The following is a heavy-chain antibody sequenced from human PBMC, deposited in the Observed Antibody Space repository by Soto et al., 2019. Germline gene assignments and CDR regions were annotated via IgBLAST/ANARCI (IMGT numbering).Heavy chain of an antibody. CDR3: ARATGADKEDY. D-gene: IGHD3-10*01. V-gene: IGHV3-7*04. Sequence: EVQLVESGGGLVQPGGSLRLSCAASGFTFSSYWMSWVRQAPGKGLEWVANIKEDGSERYYVDSVKGRFTISRYNAKNSLYLQMNSLRAVDTAVYYCARATGADKEDYWRQGTLVTVS. CDR2: IKEDGSER. J-gene: IGHJ4*02. CDR1: GFTFSSYW.